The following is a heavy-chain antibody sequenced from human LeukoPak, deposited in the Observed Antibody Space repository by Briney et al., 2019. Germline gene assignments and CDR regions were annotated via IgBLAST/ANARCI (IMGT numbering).Heavy chain of an antibody. V-gene: IGHV1-2*02. CDR3: ARVTSHYDFWSGFDY. D-gene: IGHD3-3*01. CDR1: GYTFTSYG. J-gene: IGHJ4*02. CDR2: INPNSGGT. Sequence: ASVKVSCKASGYTFTSYGITWVRQAPGQGLEWMGWINPNSGGTNYAQKFQGRVTMTRDTSISTAYMELSRLRSDDTAVYCCARVTSHYDFWSGFDYWGQGTLVTVSS.